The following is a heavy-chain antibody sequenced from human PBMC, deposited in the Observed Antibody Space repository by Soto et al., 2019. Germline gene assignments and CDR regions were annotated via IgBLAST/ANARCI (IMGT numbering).Heavy chain of an antibody. Sequence: GESLKISCQGSGYRFTNFWIGWVRQRPGKGLEWMGIIYSRDSDTRYSPSFQGQVTISVDSSISTAYLQWSSLKASDTAIYYCARATIFGVIIDYALDLWGQGTSVTVSS. D-gene: IGHD3-3*01. CDR3: ARATIFGVIIDYALDL. CDR2: IYSRDSDT. V-gene: IGHV5-51*01. J-gene: IGHJ6*02. CDR1: GYRFTNFW.